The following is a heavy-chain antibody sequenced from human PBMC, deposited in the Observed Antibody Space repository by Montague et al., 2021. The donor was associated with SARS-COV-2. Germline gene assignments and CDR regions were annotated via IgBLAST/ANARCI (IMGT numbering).Heavy chain of an antibody. Sequence: SETLSLTCAVYGGSFNDYYWSWIRQPPGKGLEWIGQINHSGSTNYNPSLKSRVTISVDTPKNQFSLKLSSVTAADTAVYYCASLTLGYCSSTSCYSDWFDPWGQGTLVTVSS. J-gene: IGHJ5*02. CDR1: GGSFNDYY. CDR2: INHSGST. D-gene: IGHD2-2*02. CDR3: ASLTLGYCSSTSCYSDWFDP. V-gene: IGHV4-34*01.